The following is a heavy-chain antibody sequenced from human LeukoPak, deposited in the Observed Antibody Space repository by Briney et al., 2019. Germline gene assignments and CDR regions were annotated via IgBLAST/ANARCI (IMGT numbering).Heavy chain of an antibody. J-gene: IGHJ4*02. V-gene: IGHV3-21*01. CDR1: GFTFSSYS. CDR3: ARGMDDILTGYGLDY. D-gene: IGHD3-9*01. CDR2: ISSTGSYI. Sequence: PGGSLRLSCAASGFTFSSYSMNWVRQAPGKGLEWVSSISSTGSYIFYADSVKGRFTISRGNAKNSLYLQMNSLRAEDTAVYYCARGMDDILTGYGLDYWGQGTLVTVSS.